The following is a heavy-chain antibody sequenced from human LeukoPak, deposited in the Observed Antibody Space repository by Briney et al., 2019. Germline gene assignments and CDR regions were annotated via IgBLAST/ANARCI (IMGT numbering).Heavy chain of an antibody. V-gene: IGHV3-30*02. CDR2: IRYDGSDK. D-gene: IGHD2-15*01. J-gene: IGHJ4*02. CDR3: ARDRYCSGGSCYGLFDY. CDR1: GFTFSSYG. Sequence: GGSLRLSCAASGFTFSSYGMHWVRQAPGKGLEWVAFIRYDGSDKYYADSVKGRFTISRDNAKNSLYLQMNSLRAEDTAVYYCARDRYCSGGSCYGLFDYWGQGTLVTVSS.